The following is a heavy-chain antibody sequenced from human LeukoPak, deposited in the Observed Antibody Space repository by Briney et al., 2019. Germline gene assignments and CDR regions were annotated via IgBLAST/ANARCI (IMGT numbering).Heavy chain of an antibody. J-gene: IGHJ4*02. Sequence: GGSLRLSCAASGFTFSSYAMSWVRHAPGEGLEWVSAISGSGGSTYYADSVKGRFTISRDNSKNTLYLQMNSLRAKDTAVYYCAKDGYYGSGSYYSNYFDYWGQGTLVTVSS. D-gene: IGHD3-10*01. CDR1: GFTFSSYA. CDR3: AKDGYYGSGSYYSNYFDY. CDR2: ISGSGGST. V-gene: IGHV3-23*01.